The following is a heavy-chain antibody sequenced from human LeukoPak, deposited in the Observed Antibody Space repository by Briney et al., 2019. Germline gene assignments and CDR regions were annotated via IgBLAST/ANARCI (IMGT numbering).Heavy chain of an antibody. J-gene: IGHJ4*02. V-gene: IGHV1-8*01. CDR2: MSPNSGNT. CDR3: ARGYYYDSSGYSPGIDY. D-gene: IGHD3-22*01. Sequence: GASVKVSCKASGYTFTSYDINWVRQATGQGLEWMGWMSPNSGNTGYAQKFQGRVTMTRNTSISTAYMELSSLRSEDTAVYYCARGYYYDSSGYSPGIDYWGQGTLVTVSS. CDR1: GYTFTSYD.